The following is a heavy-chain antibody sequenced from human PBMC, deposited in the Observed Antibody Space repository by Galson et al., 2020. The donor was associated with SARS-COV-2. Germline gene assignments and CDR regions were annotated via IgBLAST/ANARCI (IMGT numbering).Heavy chain of an antibody. CDR2: INHSGST. CDR3: ARGRYFYGDYAVRY. V-gene: IGHV4-34*01. D-gene: IGHD4-17*01. Sequence: SETLSLTCAVYGGSFSGYYWSWIRQPPGKGLEWIGEINHSGSTNYNPSLKSRVTISVDTSKNQFSLKLSSVTAADTAVYYCARGRYFYGDYAVRYWGQGTLVTVSS. J-gene: IGHJ4*02. CDR1: GGSFSGYY.